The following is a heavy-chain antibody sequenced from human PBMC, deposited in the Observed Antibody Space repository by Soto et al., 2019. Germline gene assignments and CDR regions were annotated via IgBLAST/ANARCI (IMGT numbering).Heavy chain of an antibody. Sequence: QVTLKEAGPVLVKPTETLTLTCTVSGFSLSDARMGVTWIRQSPGKALEWLAHIFSNDAKFYSTSLKSRLTVSRDASNSQVVLTLTNVDPVDTATYYCARILEITMVRGPWGQGTRVNVSS. CDR3: ARILEITMVRGP. D-gene: IGHD3-10*01. CDR1: GFSLSDARMG. V-gene: IGHV2-26*01. J-gene: IGHJ5*02. CDR2: IFSNDAK.